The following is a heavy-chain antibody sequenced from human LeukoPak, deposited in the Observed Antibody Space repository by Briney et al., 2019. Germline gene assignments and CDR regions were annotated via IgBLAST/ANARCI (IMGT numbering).Heavy chain of an antibody. Sequence: ASVKVSCKASGYTFTGYYMHWVRQAPGQGLEWIGWINPNSGGTNYAQKFQGRVTMTRDTSISTAYMELSRLRSDDTAVYYCARDWSIAVAGTVDYWGQGTLVTVSS. CDR3: ARDWSIAVAGTVDY. D-gene: IGHD6-19*01. CDR1: GYTFTGYY. J-gene: IGHJ4*02. CDR2: INPNSGGT. V-gene: IGHV1-2*02.